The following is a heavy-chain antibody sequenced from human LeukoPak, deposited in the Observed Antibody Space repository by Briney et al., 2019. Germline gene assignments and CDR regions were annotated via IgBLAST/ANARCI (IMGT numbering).Heavy chain of an antibody. CDR3: ARDQEALDY. J-gene: IGHJ4*02. Sequence: APVKVSYKASGYSFTSNYIHWVRQAPGQGLEWMGMIYPRDGSTSYAQKFQGRVTVTRDTSTSTVHMELSGLRSEDTAVYYCARDQEALDYWAREPWSPSPQ. V-gene: IGHV1-46*01. CDR2: IYPRDGST. CDR1: GYSFTSNY.